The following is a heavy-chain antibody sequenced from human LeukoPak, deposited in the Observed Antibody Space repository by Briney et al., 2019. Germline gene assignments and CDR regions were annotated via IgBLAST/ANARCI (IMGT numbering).Heavy chain of an antibody. CDR3: ASQRYYDNSGYYYDSFDY. Sequence: ASVKVSCKASGYTFTSYGISWVRQAPGQGLEWMGWISAYNGNTNYAQKLQGRVTMTTDTSTSTAYMELRSLRSDDTAVYYCASQRYYDNSGYYYDSFDYWGQGTLVTVSS. J-gene: IGHJ4*02. CDR1: GYTFTSYG. D-gene: IGHD3-22*01. CDR2: ISAYNGNT. V-gene: IGHV1-18*01.